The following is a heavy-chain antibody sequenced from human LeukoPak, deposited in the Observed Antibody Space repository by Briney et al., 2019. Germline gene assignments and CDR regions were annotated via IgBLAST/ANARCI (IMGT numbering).Heavy chain of an antibody. Sequence: GRSLRLSCIASGFTLSNYWMSWVRQAEGKGREWVASIKEDGSDKYYVDSVKGRFTISRDNTKNSLFVQMSSLRAEDTAVYYCARLKDAVTIFDCWGQGILVTVSS. J-gene: IGHJ5*01. CDR1: GFTLSNYW. V-gene: IGHV3-7*01. CDR3: ARLKDAVTIFDC. D-gene: IGHD4-17*01. CDR2: IKEDGSDK.